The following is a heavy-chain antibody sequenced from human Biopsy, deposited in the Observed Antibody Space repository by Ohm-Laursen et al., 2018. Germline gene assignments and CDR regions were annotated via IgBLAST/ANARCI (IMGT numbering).Heavy chain of an antibody. CDR2: IYYSGST. V-gene: IGHV4-59*08. CDR1: GYSMSTYY. J-gene: IGHJ5*02. D-gene: IGHD2-2*01. CDR3: ARHRGGMPSSGNWFDH. Sequence: TLSLTCRVSGYSMSTYYWSWIRQPPGKGLEWIGYIYYSGSTNYNPSLKSRVTISVDMSKNQFSLKLTSVAAADTAVYYCARHRGGMPSSGNWFDHWGQGTLVTVSS.